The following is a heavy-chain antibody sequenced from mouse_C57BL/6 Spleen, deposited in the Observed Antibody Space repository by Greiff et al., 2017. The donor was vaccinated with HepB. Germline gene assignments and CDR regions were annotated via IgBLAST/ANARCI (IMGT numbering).Heavy chain of an antibody. Sequence: VQLQQPGAELVKPGASVKMSCKASGYTFTSYWITWVKQRPGQGLEWIGDIYPGSGSTNYNEKFKSKATLTVDTSSSTAYMQLSSLTSEDSAVYYCAREGEDYDGVDYWGQGTTLTVSS. V-gene: IGHV1-55*01. CDR2: IYPGSGST. CDR3: AREGEDYDGVDY. J-gene: IGHJ2*01. CDR1: GYTFTSYW. D-gene: IGHD2-4*01.